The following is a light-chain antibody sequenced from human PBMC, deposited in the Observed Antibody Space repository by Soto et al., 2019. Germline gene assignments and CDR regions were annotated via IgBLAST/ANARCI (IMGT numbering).Light chain of an antibody. Sequence: EIVLPQSPGTLSLSPGERATLSCRASQSVSSSYLAWYQQKPGQAPRLLIYGASSRATGIPDRFSGSGSGTDFTLTISRLEPEDFAAYYCQQYGSSPPYTFGQGTKLEIK. CDR3: QQYGSSPPYT. CDR1: QSVSSSY. CDR2: GAS. V-gene: IGKV3-20*01. J-gene: IGKJ2*01.